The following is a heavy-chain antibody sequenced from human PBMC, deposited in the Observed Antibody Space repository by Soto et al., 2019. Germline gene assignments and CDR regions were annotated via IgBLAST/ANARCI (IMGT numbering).Heavy chain of an antibody. D-gene: IGHD2-8*01. CDR1: GGSVSSSSYY. CDR3: ARDPTRMYYFDY. CDR2: IYYSGST. V-gene: IGHV4-61*01. J-gene: IGHJ4*02. Sequence: QVQLQESGPGLVKPSETLSLTCTVSGGSVSSSSYYWNWIRQPPGKGLEWMGYIYYSGSTNYNPSLKSRVTISVDTSKNQFSLKLSSVTAADTAVYYCARDPTRMYYFDYWGQGTLVTASS.